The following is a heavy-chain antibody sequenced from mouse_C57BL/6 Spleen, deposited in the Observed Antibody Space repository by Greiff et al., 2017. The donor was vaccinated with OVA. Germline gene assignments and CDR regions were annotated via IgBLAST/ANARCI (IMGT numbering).Heavy chain of an antibody. CDR2: IRNKANGYTT. V-gene: IGHV7-3*01. CDR3: ARYGGSSYYFDY. Sequence: DVKLVESGGGLVQPGGSLSLSCAASGFTFTDYYMSWVRQPPGKALEWLGFIRNKANGYTTEYSASVKGRFTISRDNSQSILYLQMNALRAEDSATYYCARYGGSSYYFDYWGQGTTLTVSS. J-gene: IGHJ2*01. CDR1: GFTFTDYY. D-gene: IGHD1-1*01.